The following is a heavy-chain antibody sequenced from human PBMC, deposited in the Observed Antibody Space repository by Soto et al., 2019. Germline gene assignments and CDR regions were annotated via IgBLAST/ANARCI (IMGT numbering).Heavy chain of an antibody. CDR3: ARGSNTAFDP. Sequence: EAQLVESGGGLVQPGGSLRLSCAASGFNFSPYWMHWVRQTPWKGLVWVSRINAEGNTIYADSVKGQFTISRDNAKNMLYLQMTSLRAEDTAVYFCARGSNTAFDPWGQGTLVTVSS. CDR2: INAEGNT. D-gene: IGHD2-21*02. J-gene: IGHJ5*02. V-gene: IGHV3-74*01. CDR1: GFNFSPYW.